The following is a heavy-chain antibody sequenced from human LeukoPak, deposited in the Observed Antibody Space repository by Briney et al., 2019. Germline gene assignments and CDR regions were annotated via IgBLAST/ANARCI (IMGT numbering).Heavy chain of an antibody. CDR1: GFTFSNYE. Sequence: PGGSLRLSCAASGFTFSNYEMNWVRQAPGKGLEWVSFIGNSGSAIFYADSVKGRFTISRDNAKSSLYLEMNSLRAEDTAIYYCASRVVGARFDYWGQGTLVTVSS. CDR3: ASRVVGARFDY. J-gene: IGHJ4*02. V-gene: IGHV3-48*03. D-gene: IGHD1-26*01. CDR2: IGNSGSAI.